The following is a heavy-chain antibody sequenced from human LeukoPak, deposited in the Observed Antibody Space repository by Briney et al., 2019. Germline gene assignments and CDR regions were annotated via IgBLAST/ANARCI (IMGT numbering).Heavy chain of an antibody. V-gene: IGHV1-69*01. J-gene: IGHJ4*02. Sequence: ASVKVSCKASGGIFRSFTINWVRQSPGQGLEWMGGIIPMFGATNYAQKFQGRVTITADESTSTAYMELSSLRSEDTAVYFCARGPGGSPAPFGFDYWGQGTLVTVSS. CDR2: IIPMFGAT. CDR3: ARGPGGSPAPFGFDY. D-gene: IGHD1-26*01. CDR1: GGIFRSFT.